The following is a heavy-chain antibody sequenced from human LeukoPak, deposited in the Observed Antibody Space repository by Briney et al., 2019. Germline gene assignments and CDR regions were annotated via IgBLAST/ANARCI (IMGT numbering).Heavy chain of an antibody. CDR2: ISYDGSNK. D-gene: IGHD3-10*01. V-gene: IGHV3-30*01. CDR1: GFTFSTYA. J-gene: IGHJ4*02. CDR3: AREEFFGD. Sequence: RSLRLSCAASGFTFSTYAMHWVRQAPGKGLEWVAVISYDGSNKYYADSVKGRFTISRDNSKNTLYLQMNSLRAEDTAVYYSAREEFFGDWGQGTLVIVSS.